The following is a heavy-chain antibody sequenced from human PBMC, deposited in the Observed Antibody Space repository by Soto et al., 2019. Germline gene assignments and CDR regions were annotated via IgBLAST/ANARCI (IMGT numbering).Heavy chain of an antibody. CDR1: GYSISSSNW. CDR3: ARREIQGPIDY. CDR2: IYHSGTT. J-gene: IGHJ4*02. V-gene: IGHV4-28*01. D-gene: IGHD1-26*01. Sequence: PSETLCLTCAVSGYSISSSNWWGWIRQPPGKGLEWIGYIYHSGTTYYNPSLKSRVTMSVDTSKNQFSLKLTSVTAVDTAVYYCARREIQGPIDYWGQGTLVTVSS.